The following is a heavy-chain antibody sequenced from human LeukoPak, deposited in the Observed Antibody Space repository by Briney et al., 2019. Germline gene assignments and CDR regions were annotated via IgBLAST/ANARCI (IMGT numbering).Heavy chain of an antibody. V-gene: IGHV1-8*03. Sequence: ASVKVSCKASGGTFSSYAINWVRQATGQGLEWMGWMNPNSGNTGYAQKFQGRVTITRNTSISTAYMELSSLRSEDTAVYYCARVEGPATGMDVWGKGTTVTVSS. CDR2: MNPNSGNT. CDR3: ARVEGPATGMDV. D-gene: IGHD4-17*01. J-gene: IGHJ6*04. CDR1: GGTFSSYA.